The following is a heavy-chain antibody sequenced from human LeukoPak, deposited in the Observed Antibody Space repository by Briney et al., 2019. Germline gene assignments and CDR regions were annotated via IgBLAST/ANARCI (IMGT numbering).Heavy chain of an antibody. J-gene: IGHJ3*02. CDR1: GFTFSDYP. CDR2: ITGSGESS. CDR3: AKDLEVLWFGDPTDASDI. D-gene: IGHD3-10*01. V-gene: IGHV3-23*01. Sequence: TGGSLRLSCAASGFTFSDYPMNWVRQAPGKGLEWVSVITGSGESSFYGDSVKGRFTISRDNSKNTLYLQMNSLRVEDTAVYYCAKDLEVLWFGDPTDASDIWGQGTMVTVAS.